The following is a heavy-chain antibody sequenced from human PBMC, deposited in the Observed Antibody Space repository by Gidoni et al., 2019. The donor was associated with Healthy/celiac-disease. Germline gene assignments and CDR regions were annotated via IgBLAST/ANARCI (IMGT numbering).Heavy chain of an antibody. D-gene: IGHD6-13*01. CDR2: IYYSGST. Sequence: QVQLQESGPGLVQPSETLSLTCTASGGSISSYYWSWIRQPPGKGLAWIGYIYYSGSTNYNPSLKSRVTISVDTSKNQFSLKLSSVTAADTAVYYCAGGIAAAGFDYWGQGTLVTVSS. CDR1: GGSISSYY. V-gene: IGHV4-59*01. CDR3: AGGIAAAGFDY. J-gene: IGHJ4*02.